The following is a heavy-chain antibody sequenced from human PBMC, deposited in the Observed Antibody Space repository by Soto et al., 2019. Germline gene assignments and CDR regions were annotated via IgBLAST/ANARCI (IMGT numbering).Heavy chain of an antibody. CDR3: AREGAYSSGWYPEEKKGPNIFDY. V-gene: IGHV3-30-3*01. CDR1: GFTFSSYD. CDR2: ISYDGSNK. D-gene: IGHD6-19*01. J-gene: IGHJ4*02. Sequence: PGGSLRLSCAASGFTFSSYDIHWVRQAPGKGREWVAVISYDGSNKYYADSVKGRFTISRDNSKNTLYLQMNSLRAEDTAVYYCAREGAYSSGWYPEEKKGPNIFDYWGQGTLVTVSS.